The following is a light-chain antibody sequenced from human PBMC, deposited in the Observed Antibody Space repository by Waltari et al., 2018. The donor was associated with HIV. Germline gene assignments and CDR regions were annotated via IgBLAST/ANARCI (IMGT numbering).Light chain of an antibody. V-gene: IGKV3-20*01. Sequence: EIVLTQSPGNLSLSPGERATLSCRASQSVSSSYLAWYQQKPGQAPRLLIYGASSRATGIPDRCSGSGSGTDFTLTISRREPEDLAVYYCQQYGSSPTFGQGTKVEIK. CDR1: QSVSSSY. J-gene: IGKJ1*01. CDR2: GAS. CDR3: QQYGSSPT.